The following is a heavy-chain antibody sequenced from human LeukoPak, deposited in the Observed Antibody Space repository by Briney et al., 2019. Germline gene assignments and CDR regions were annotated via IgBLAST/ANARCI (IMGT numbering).Heavy chain of an antibody. J-gene: IGHJ3*02. Sequence: GGSLRLSCAASGFTFSNAWMSWVRQAPGKGLEWVGRIKSKTDGGTTDYAAPVKGRFTISRDDSKNTLYLQMNSLKTEDTAVYYCTTDLTNMVVPAAMYAFDIWGQGTMVTVSS. D-gene: IGHD2-2*01. V-gene: IGHV3-15*01. CDR2: IKSKTDGGTT. CDR1: GFTFSNAW. CDR3: TTDLTNMVVPAAMYAFDI.